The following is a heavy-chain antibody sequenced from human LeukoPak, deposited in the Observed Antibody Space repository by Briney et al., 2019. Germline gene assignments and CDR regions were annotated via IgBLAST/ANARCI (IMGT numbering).Heavy chain of an antibody. CDR1: GFTFSSYG. Sequence: GGSLRLSCAASGFTFSSYGMHWVRQAPGKGLEWVAFIRYDGSNKYYADSVKGRFTISRDNAKNSLYLQMNSLRTEDTAVYYCARGGSGNWNAPFDYWGQGTLVTVSS. J-gene: IGHJ4*02. D-gene: IGHD1-1*01. CDR3: ARGGSGNWNAPFDY. CDR2: IRYDGSNK. V-gene: IGHV3-30*02.